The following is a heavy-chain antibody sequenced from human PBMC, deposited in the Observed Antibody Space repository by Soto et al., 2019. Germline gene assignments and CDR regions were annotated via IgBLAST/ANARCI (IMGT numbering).Heavy chain of an antibody. J-gene: IGHJ4*03. CDR1: GGAFSSSG. CDR2: VIPIFGTT. Sequence: ASVKVSCKASGGAFSSSGISWVRQAPGQGLEWMAGVIPIFGTTKNAPKFQGRVTVSADESTSTAYMELSSLRSGDTAVYFCARSRPQGLDFPGVIPWDAVDVWGQGTLVT. V-gene: IGHV1-69*13. CDR3: ARSRPQGLDFPGVIPWDAVDV. D-gene: IGHD2-21*01.